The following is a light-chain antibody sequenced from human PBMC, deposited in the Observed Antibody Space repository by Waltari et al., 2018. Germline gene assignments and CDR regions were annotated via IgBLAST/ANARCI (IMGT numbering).Light chain of an antibody. CDR1: QGISNF. J-gene: IGKJ3*01. CDR2: TAS. CDR3: QQSYSFPET. Sequence: DIQMTQSPSSLSAYVGDRVTVTCRASQGISNFLNWYQQKPGKAPKLLIYTASTLQSGVPSRFSGDGSGTEFTLTISSLQPEDFATYFCQQSYSFPETFGPGTKVDV. V-gene: IGKV1-39*01.